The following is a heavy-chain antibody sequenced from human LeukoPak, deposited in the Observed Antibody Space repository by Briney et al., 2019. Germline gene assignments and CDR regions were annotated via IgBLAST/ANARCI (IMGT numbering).Heavy chain of an antibody. V-gene: IGHV3-21*01. CDR1: GFTFSSYS. CDR2: ISSSSSYI. J-gene: IGHJ4*02. CDR3: AKTLEGGDGYNVYYFDY. D-gene: IGHD5-24*01. Sequence: PGGSLRFSCAASGFTFSSYSLNWVRQAPGKGLEWVSAISSSSSYIYYADSVKGRFTISRDNAKNSLYLQMNSLRAEDTAVYYCAKTLEGGDGYNVYYFDYWGQGTLVTVSS.